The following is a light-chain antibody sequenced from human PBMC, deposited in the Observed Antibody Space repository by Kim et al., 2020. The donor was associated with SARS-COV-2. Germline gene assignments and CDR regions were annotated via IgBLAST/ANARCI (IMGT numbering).Light chain of an antibody. CDR2: DAS. Sequence: GDRVTITCRASQSISNWLAWYQQKPGKAPKLLIYDASSLESGVPSRFSGSGSGTKFTLTISSLQPDDFATYYCQQYNSYSPFGQGTKVDIK. CDR3: QQYNSYSP. V-gene: IGKV1-5*01. CDR1: QSISNW. J-gene: IGKJ1*01.